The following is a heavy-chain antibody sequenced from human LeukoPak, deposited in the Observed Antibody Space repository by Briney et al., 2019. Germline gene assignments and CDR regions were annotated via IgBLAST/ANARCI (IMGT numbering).Heavy chain of an antibody. V-gene: IGHV4-34*01. CDR3: ARGGRAISRA. Sequence: SETLSLTCAVSGGSLGDYYWGWVRQAPGEGLEWIGEINQSGSINYSPSLKSRLTLSIDPSKNQFSLNLTSVTAADTAVYYCARGGRAISRAWGQGILVTVSS. D-gene: IGHD3-3*01. J-gene: IGHJ5*02. CDR1: GGSLGDYY. CDR2: INQSGSI.